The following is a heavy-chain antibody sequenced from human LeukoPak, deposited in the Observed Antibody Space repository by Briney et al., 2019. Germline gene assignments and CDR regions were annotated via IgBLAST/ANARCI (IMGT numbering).Heavy chain of an antibody. CDR1: GGSFSGYY. D-gene: IGHD2-2*01. CDR2: IYYSGST. Sequence: SETLSLTCAVYGGSFSGYYWSWIRQPPGKGLEWIGSIYYSGSTNYNPSLKSRVTISLDTSKKQFSLKLTSVTAADTAICYCATEYCASSSCRFDSWGQGTLVTVSS. J-gene: IGHJ4*02. V-gene: IGHV4-34*11. CDR3: ATEYCASSSCRFDS.